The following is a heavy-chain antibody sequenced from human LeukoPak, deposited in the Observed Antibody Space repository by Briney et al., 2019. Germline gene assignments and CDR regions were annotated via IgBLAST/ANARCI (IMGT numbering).Heavy chain of an antibody. J-gene: IGHJ5*02. V-gene: IGHV1-18*01. D-gene: IGHD3-3*01. CDR1: GYTFSNYG. CDR2: ISTDSGNA. CDR3: ARGKVLRFSEYLDDTPNWFDP. Sequence: GASVKVSCKASGYTFSNYGLSWVRQAPGQGLEWMGWISTDSGNANYAQKVQGRLTMTTDTSTTTAYMELGSLRSDDTAVYYCARGKVLRFSEYLDDTPNWFDPWGQGTLVTVSS.